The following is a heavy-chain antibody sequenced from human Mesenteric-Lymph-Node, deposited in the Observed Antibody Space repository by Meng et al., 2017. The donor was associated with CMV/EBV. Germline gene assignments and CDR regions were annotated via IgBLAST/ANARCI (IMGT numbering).Heavy chain of an antibody. CDR1: GFTVSSNY. V-gene: IGHV3-66*01. CDR2: IYSGGST. J-gene: IGHJ6*02. CDR3: ARDRFLYSYYAMDV. D-gene: IGHD3-16*01. Sequence: GESLKISCAASGFTVSSNYMSWVRQAPGKGLEWVSVIYSGGSTYYADSVKGRFTISRDDAKNSLYLQMNSLRAEDTAVYYCARDRFLYSYYAMDVWGQGTTVTVSS.